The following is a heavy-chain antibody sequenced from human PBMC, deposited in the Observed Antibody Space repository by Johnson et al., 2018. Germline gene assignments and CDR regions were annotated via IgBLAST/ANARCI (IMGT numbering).Heavy chain of an antibody. CDR2: IWYDASNK. D-gene: IGHD4-23*01. J-gene: IGHJ6*02. CDR3: AKVKLPYYYYGMDV. Sequence: QVQLVESGGGVVQPGRSLRLSCAASGFTFSSYGMHWVRQAPGKGLEWVAVIWYDASNKYYADSVTGRFTISRDNSKNTLYLQMNRLRAEDTAVYYCAKVKLPYYYYGMDVWGQGTTVTVSS. CDR1: GFTFSSYG. V-gene: IGHV3-33*06.